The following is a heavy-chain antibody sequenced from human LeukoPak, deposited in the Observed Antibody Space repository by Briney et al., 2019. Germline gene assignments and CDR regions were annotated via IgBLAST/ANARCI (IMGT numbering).Heavy chain of an antibody. CDR2: INPNSGGT. CDR3: AAVRSFGFDY. V-gene: IGHV1-2*02. D-gene: IGHD1-26*01. Sequence: ASVTVSCKASGYTFTGYYMHWVRRAPGQGLEWMGWINPNSGGTNYAQKFQGRVTMTRDTSISTAYMELSRLRSDDTAVYYCAAVRSFGFDYWGQGTLVTVSS. J-gene: IGHJ4*02. CDR1: GYTFTGYY.